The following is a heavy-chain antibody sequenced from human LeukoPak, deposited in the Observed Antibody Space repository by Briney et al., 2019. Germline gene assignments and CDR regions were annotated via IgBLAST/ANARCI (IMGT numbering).Heavy chain of an antibody. CDR2: INPDNGNT. CDR3: ATYYCSTTSCYPYFFDY. J-gene: IGHJ4*02. CDR1: GYPFTRYG. V-gene: IGHV1-18*01. D-gene: IGHD2-2*01. Sequence: ASVKVSCKASGYPFTRYGISWVRQAPGQGLEWMGWINPDNGNTKYAQKFQGRVTMTTDASTSTAHMELRSLRSDDTAVYYCATYYCSTTSCYPYFFDYWGQGTLVTVSS.